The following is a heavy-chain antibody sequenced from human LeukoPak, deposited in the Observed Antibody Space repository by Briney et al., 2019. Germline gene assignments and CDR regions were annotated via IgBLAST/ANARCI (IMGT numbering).Heavy chain of an antibody. V-gene: IGHV1-2*02. J-gene: IGHJ4*02. Sequence: ASVKVSCTASGYTFTSYYMRWVRQAPGQGLEWMGWINPNSGGTNYAQKFQGRVTMTRHTSISTAYMELSRLRSDDTGVYYCARASLPATHYDYWGQGTLVNVSS. CDR2: INPNSGGT. D-gene: IGHD2-2*01. CDR1: GYTFTSYY. CDR3: ARASLPATHYDY.